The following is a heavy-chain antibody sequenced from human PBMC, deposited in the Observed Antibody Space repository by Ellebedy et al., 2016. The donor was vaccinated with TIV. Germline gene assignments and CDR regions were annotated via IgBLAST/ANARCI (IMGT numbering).Heavy chain of an antibody. CDR3: ARANTGYCSTTNCYNDFDS. D-gene: IGHD2-2*02. Sequence: GESLKISXVASGFTFSMYSMHWVRQAPGEGLQWVSSISDISSYIYYADSVKGRFTISRDNAKYSLYLQMNSLRAGDTAVYYCARANTGYCSTTNCYNDFDSWGQGTLVTVSS. V-gene: IGHV3-21*01. CDR2: ISDISSYI. J-gene: IGHJ4*02. CDR1: GFTFSMYS.